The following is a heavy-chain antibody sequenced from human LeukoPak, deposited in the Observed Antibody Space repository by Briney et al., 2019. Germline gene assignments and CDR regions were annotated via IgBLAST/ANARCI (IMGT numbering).Heavy chain of an antibody. CDR1: GGSISRYY. J-gene: IGHJ4*02. D-gene: IGHD3-22*01. V-gene: IGHV4-59*01. CDR3: ARVRDRSSYFYDLDY. CDR2: IHYSGST. Sequence: SETLSLTCMVSGGSISRYYWSWIREPPGKGLEWIGCIHYSGSTNYNPSLKSRVTISVDTSKNQFSLKLSSVTAADTAVYYCARVRDRSSYFYDLDYWGQGTLVTVSS.